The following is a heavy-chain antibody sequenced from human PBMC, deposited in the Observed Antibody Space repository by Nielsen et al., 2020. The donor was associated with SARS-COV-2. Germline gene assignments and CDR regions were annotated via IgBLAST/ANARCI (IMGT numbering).Heavy chain of an antibody. Sequence: GESLKISCAASGFTFSSYAMHWVRQAPGKGLEYVSAISSSGGSTYFANSVKGRFTISRDNSKNTLYLQMGSLRAEDMAVYYCAKDLEGVAQQVIDYWGQGTLVTVSS. CDR2: ISSSGGST. CDR1: GFTFSSYA. CDR3: AKDLEGVAQQVIDY. J-gene: IGHJ4*02. D-gene: IGHD3-3*01. V-gene: IGHV3-64*01.